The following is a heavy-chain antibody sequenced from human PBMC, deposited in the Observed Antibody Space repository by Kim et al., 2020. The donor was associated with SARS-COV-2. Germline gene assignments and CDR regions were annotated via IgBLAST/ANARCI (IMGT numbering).Heavy chain of an antibody. D-gene: IGHD6-6*01. J-gene: IGHJ3*02. CDR3: ARDARARAFDI. Sequence: ANYAQKFQGRVTITADESTSTAYMELSSLRSEDTAGYYCARDARARAFDIWGQGTMVTVSS. CDR2: A. V-gene: IGHV1-69*01.